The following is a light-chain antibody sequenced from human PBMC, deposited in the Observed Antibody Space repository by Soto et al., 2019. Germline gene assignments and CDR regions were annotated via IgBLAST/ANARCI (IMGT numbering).Light chain of an antibody. V-gene: IGKV1-9*01. Sequence: DIQLTQSPSFLSASVGDRVTITCRASQGISSYFAWYQQKPGKAPKLLIYAASTLQSGVPSRFSGSGSGTGFTLTISRLQPEDCSTYYCQQLNSYPWTFGQGTKVDIK. CDR3: QQLNSYPWT. CDR2: AAS. J-gene: IGKJ1*01. CDR1: QGISSY.